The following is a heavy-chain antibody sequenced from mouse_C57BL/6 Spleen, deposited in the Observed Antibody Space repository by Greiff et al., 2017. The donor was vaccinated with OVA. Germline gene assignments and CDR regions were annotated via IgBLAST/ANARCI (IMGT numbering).Heavy chain of an antibody. CDR1: GYAFTNYL. CDR3: ARSGYDYDRAFAY. J-gene: IGHJ3*01. V-gene: IGHV1-54*01. Sequence: VKLMESGAELVRPGTSVKVSCKASGYAFTNYLIEWVKQRPGQGLEWIGVINPGSGGTNYNEKFKGKATLTADKSSSTAYMQLSSLTSEDSAVYFCARSGYDYDRAFAYWGQGTLVTVSA. CDR2: INPGSGGT. D-gene: IGHD2-4*01.